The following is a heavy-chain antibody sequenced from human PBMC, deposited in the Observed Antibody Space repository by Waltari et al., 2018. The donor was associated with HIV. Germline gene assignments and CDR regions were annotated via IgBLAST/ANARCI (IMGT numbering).Heavy chain of an antibody. Sequence: EVQVVESGGALVQPGGSLRLSCAASGFTFDDYWMTWVRQAPGKGLEWVASIKRDGSHESYVDSVKGRFSVSRDNAKVSLYLQMSSLRVEDTALYFCARGRGYYFGSPYYFDSWGQGTLVTVSS. D-gene: IGHD3-10*01. CDR1: GFTFDDYW. CDR3: ARGRGYYFGSPYYFDS. J-gene: IGHJ4*02. V-gene: IGHV3-7*01. CDR2: IKRDGSHE.